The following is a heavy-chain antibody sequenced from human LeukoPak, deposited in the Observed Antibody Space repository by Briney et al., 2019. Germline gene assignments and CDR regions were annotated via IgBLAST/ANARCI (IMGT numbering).Heavy chain of an antibody. CDR1: EFTFSSYN. D-gene: IGHD2-8*01. V-gene: IGHV3-21*06. CDR2: VSNSGDYI. Sequence: SGGSLRLSCTASEFTFSSYNMNWVRQAPGKGLEWVSSVSNSGDYIHYADSVKGRFTISRDNSKNSLYLQMNSLRAEDTAVYYCARALIGYYFDYWGQGTLVTVSS. J-gene: IGHJ4*02. CDR3: ARALIGYYFDY.